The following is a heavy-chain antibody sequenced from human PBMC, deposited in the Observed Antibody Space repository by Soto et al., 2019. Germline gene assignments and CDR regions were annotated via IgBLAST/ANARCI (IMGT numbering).Heavy chain of an antibody. V-gene: IGHV4-39*01. Sequence: SETLSLTCTVSGGSIGSSSYYWGWIRQPPGKGLEWIGSIYYSGSTYYNPSLKSRVTISVDTSKNQFSLKLSSVTAADTAVYYCARSDYGGNSGNYWGQGTLVTVSS. CDR1: GGSIGSSSYY. CDR3: ARSDYGGNSGNY. J-gene: IGHJ4*02. D-gene: IGHD4-17*01. CDR2: IYYSGST.